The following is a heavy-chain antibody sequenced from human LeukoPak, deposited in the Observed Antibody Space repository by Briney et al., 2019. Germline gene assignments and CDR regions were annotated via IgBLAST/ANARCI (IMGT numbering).Heavy chain of an antibody. CDR3: TKSRISFSGQADH. D-gene: IGHD5-12*01. Sequence: GGSLRLSCAASGLTFDDYAMHWVRQAPGKGLEWVSGISWNSGSIGYADSVKGRFTGSRDNAKNSLYLQMNSLRAEDTAVYYCTKSRISFSGQADHWGQGTLVTVSS. J-gene: IGHJ4*02. CDR1: GLTFDDYA. CDR2: ISWNSGSI. V-gene: IGHV3-9*01.